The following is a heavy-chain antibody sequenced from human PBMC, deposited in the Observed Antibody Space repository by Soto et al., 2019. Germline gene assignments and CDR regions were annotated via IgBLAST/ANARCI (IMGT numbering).Heavy chain of an antibody. CDR3: ARNGGPLGSYYSGMDV. D-gene: IGHD3-16*01. J-gene: IGHJ6*02. Sequence: QVQLVQSGAAVKKPGSSVKVSCKASGGTFSSYAISWVRQAPGQGLEWMGGVIPIFGTANYAQKFQGRVTITADESTSTGYMELSSLRPEDTAVYYCARNGGPLGSYYSGMDVWGQGTTVTVSS. CDR1: GGTFSSYA. V-gene: IGHV1-69*12. CDR2: VIPIFGTA.